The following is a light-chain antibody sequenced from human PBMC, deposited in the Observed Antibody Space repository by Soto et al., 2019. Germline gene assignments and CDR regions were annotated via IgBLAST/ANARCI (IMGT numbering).Light chain of an antibody. J-gene: IGKJ1*01. CDR1: QSISNY. Sequence: DIQMTQSPSSLSASVGDRVTITCRASQSISNYLKWYQQKPGKAPKLLMYAASSLQSGVPSRFGGSGSGTDFTLTISSLQPEDFATYYCQQSYSTPRTFGQRTKVEIK. CDR2: AAS. V-gene: IGKV1-39*01. CDR3: QQSYSTPRT.